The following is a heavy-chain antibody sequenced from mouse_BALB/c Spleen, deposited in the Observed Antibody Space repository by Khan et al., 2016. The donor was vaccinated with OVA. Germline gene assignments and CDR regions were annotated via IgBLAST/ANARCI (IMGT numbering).Heavy chain of an antibody. CDR1: GYIFIDYN. D-gene: IGHD1-3*01. V-gene: IGHV1-77*01. CDR3: AREWGSWFPY. CDR2: ISPGSGNT. J-gene: IGHJ3*01. Sequence: QVQLKQSGTELARPGASVKLSCKASGYIFIDYNINWVKQRTGQGLEWIGEISPGSGNTYYNEKFKGKATLTADKSSSTAYMQLSSLPSEVSAVYFGAREWGSWFPYWGQGTLVTVSA.